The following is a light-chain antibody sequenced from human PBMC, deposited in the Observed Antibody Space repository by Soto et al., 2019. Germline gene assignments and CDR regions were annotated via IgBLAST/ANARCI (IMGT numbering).Light chain of an antibody. CDR3: QQRSNWPLIT. J-gene: IGKJ5*01. CDR1: QSVTNK. CDR2: DAS. V-gene: IGKV3-11*01. Sequence: EMLMTQSPATLSVSPGERVSLSCWASQSVTNKLAWYQQRPGQPPRLLLYDASTRATSVPARFSGSGSGTDFTLTISSLEPEDFAVFYCQQRSNWPLITFGQGTRLE.